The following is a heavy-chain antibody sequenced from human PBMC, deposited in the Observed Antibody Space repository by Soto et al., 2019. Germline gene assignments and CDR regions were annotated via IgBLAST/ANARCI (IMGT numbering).Heavy chain of an antibody. CDR1: GGSISSYY. Sequence: LSLTCTVSGGSISSYYWSWIRQPPGKGLEWIGYIYYSGSTNYNPSLKSRVTISVDTSKNQFSLKLSSVTAADTAVYYCARAGLDTMVRGVTLDPWGQGTLVTVSS. D-gene: IGHD3-10*01. V-gene: IGHV4-59*01. J-gene: IGHJ5*02. CDR2: IYYSGST. CDR3: ARAGLDTMVRGVTLDP.